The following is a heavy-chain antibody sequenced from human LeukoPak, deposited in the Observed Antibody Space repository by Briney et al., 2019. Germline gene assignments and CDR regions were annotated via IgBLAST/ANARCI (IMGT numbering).Heavy chain of an antibody. Sequence: SETLSLTCSVSGGSISDFYWNWIRQSREKGLEWIGNIHYSGSSVYNPSLRSRVSTSIDRSLKQFFLKVTSVTAADTAVYYCVLAPNSNWFDFWGQGILVTVSS. J-gene: IGHJ4*02. D-gene: IGHD5-24*01. CDR2: IHYSGSS. V-gene: IGHV4-59*08. CDR3: VLAPNSNWFDF. CDR1: GGSISDFY.